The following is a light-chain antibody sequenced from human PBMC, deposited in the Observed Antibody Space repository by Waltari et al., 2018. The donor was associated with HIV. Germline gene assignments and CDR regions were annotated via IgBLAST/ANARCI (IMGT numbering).Light chain of an antibody. CDR3: CSYAGGSTLL. V-gene: IGLV2-23*02. J-gene: IGLJ2*01. CDR2: DVS. Sequence: QSALTQPASVSGSPGQSITISCTGTSSDVGAYNYVSWYQHHPGKAPKVMMYDVSERPAGVSDRFSVSRSGNTASLTISGLQAEDEADYYCCSYAGGSTLLFGGGTKLTVL. CDR1: SSDVGAYNY.